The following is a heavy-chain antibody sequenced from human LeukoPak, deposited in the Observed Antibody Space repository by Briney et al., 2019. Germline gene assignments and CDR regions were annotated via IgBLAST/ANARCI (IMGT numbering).Heavy chain of an antibody. CDR2: IIPIFGTA. V-gene: IGHV1-69*05. Sequence: SVKVSCKASGGTFSSYAISWVRQAPGQGLEWMGGIIPIFGTANYAQKFQGRVTVTRGTSTTTVHMELRGLRSEDTAVYYCARDQEGFDYWGQGTVVTVSS. CDR1: GGTFSSYA. CDR3: ARDQEGFDY. J-gene: IGHJ4*02.